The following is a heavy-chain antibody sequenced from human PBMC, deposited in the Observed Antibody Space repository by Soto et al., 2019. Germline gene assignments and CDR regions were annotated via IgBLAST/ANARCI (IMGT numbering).Heavy chain of an antibody. V-gene: IGHV4-31*03. J-gene: IGHJ5*02. D-gene: IGHD3-22*01. CDR1: GGSISSGGYY. CDR3: ARALYDSSGRNWFDP. Sequence: SETLSLTCTVSGGSISSGGYYWSWIRQHPGKGLEWIGYIYYSGSTYYNPSLKSRVTISVDTSKNQFSLKLSSVTAADTAVYYCARALYDSSGRNWFDPWGQGTLVTVSS. CDR2: IYYSGST.